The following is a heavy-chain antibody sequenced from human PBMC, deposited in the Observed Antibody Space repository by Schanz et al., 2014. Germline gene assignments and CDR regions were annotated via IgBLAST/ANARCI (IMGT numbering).Heavy chain of an antibody. CDR1: GFTMRNEW. CDR3: STTPNFYASGTYSWFDP. J-gene: IGHJ5*02. V-gene: IGHV3-15*01. CDR2: IKSRSDGGTT. D-gene: IGHD3-10*01. Sequence: EVQLVESGGGLVKPGGSLRLSCAASGFTMRNEWMSWVRQAPGKGLEWVARIKSRSDGGTTDYAAPVKGRFIISRDDSRNTLYLQMSGLKTEDTAVYYCSTTPNFYASGTYSWFDPWGQGTRVTVSS.